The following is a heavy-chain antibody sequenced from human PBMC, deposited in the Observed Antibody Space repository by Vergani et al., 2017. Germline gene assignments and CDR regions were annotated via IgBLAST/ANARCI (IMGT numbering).Heavy chain of an antibody. CDR2: FITFFGTT. D-gene: IGHD2-21*02. Sequence: QVQVVQSGAAGKTSGASVKVSCKASGGPFKNSAFSGVRQVPGQGLEWMGRFITFFGTTDYAQKFKGRFTITADESTNTVDMQLGILRSEDTAVYYCASYCAGGGGDCSAGCDFDLWGRGTVVTVSS. J-gene: IGHJ2*01. CDR1: GGPFKNSA. V-gene: IGHV1-69*18. CDR3: ASYCAGGGGDCSAGCDFDL.